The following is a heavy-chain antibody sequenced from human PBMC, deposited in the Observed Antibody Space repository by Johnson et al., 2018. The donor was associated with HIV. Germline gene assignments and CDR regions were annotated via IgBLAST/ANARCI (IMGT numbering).Heavy chain of an antibody. D-gene: IGHD6-19*01. CDR1: GFTFSGYA. V-gene: IGHV3-33*03. J-gene: IGHJ3*02. CDR3: ARRRVAGDDAFDM. CDR2: IWYDGSNK. Sequence: QGQLVESGGGVVQPGKSLRLSCAASGFTFSGYAIHWVRQAPGKGLEWVAVIWYDGSNKYYADSVKGRFTISRDNAKNSLYLQMNSLRGEDTAMYYCARRRVAGDDAFDMWGQGTMVTVSS.